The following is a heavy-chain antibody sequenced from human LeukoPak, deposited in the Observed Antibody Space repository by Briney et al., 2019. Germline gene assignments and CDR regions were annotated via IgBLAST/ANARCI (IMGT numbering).Heavy chain of an antibody. J-gene: IGHJ4*02. CDR2: ISWNSGSI. D-gene: IGHD3-22*01. Sequence: PGGSLRLSCAASGFTFDDYAMHWVRQAPGKGLEWVSGISWNSGSIGYADSVKGRFTIPRDNAKNSLYLQMNSLRAEDTALYYCAKDPTYYYDSSGSYFDYWGQGTLVTVSS. CDR3: AKDPTYYYDSSGSYFDY. V-gene: IGHV3-9*01. CDR1: GFTFDDYA.